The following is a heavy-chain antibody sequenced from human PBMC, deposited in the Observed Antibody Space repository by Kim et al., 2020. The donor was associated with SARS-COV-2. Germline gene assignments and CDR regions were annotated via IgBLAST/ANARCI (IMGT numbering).Heavy chain of an antibody. CDR1: GGSISSSSYY. Sequence: SETLSLTCTVSGGSISSSSYYWGWIRQPPGKGLEWIGSIYYSGSTYYNPSLKSRVTISVDTSKNQFSLKLSSVTAADTAVYYCARRGGLMITFGGVIAHDAFDIWGQGTMVTVSS. CDR3: ARRGGLMITFGGVIAHDAFDI. J-gene: IGHJ3*02. V-gene: IGHV4-39*01. D-gene: IGHD3-16*02. CDR2: IYYSGST.